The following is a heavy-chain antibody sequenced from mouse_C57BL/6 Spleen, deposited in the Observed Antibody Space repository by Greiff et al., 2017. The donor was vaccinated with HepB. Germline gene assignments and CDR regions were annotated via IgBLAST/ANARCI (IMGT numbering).Heavy chain of an antibody. CDR1: GYAFSSSW. CDR2: IYPGDGDT. Sequence: QVQLQQSGPELVKPGASVKISCKASGYAFSSSWMNWVKQRPGKGLEWIGRIYPGDGDTNYNGKFKGKATLTADKSSSKSYMQLSSLTSEDSAVYFCASNYAMDYWGQGTSVTVSS. J-gene: IGHJ4*01. CDR3: ASNYAMDY. V-gene: IGHV1-82*01.